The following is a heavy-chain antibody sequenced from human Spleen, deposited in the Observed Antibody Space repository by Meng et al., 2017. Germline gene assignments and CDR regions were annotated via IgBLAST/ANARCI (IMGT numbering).Heavy chain of an antibody. Sequence: QGQPVQSGAEVKKPGASVKVSCDASGYTLSRDGFSWVRQAPGQGLEWLGWINTYTGKTDYAQKFQGRVTLTTDTFTSTAYMELRSLRSDDTAVYYCVTRGNPYLNCWGQGTLVTVSS. CDR1: GYTLSRDG. CDR3: VTRGNPYLNC. V-gene: IGHV1-18*01. J-gene: IGHJ4*02. CDR2: INTYTGKT.